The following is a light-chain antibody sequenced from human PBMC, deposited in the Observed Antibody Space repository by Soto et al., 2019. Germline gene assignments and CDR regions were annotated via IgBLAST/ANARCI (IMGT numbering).Light chain of an antibody. J-gene: IGKJ1*01. CDR1: QSLNDW. V-gene: IGKV1-5*03. CDR2: KAS. CDR3: QQYNGYPWT. Sequence: DIQVTQSPSTLSASVGDRVTITCRASQSLNDWLAWYQQKPGKAPKLLIYKASGLESGVPSRFSGSGSGTEFTLTISSLQPDDFATYCFQQYNGYPWTFGQGTKVEIK.